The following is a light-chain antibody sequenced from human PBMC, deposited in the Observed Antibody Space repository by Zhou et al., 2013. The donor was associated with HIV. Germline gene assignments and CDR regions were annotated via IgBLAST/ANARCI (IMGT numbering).Light chain of an antibody. CDR1: QSMFPY. V-gene: IGKV1-39*01. CDR2: AAS. Sequence: DIQMTQSPSSLSASVGDRVTLTCRASQSMFPYLNWYQQKPGKVPELLIYAASSLQSGVPSRFRGSRSGTNFTLSISGLQPEDSATYYCQQSYSTPRTFGQGTKVEIK. J-gene: IGKJ1*01. CDR3: QQSYSTPRT.